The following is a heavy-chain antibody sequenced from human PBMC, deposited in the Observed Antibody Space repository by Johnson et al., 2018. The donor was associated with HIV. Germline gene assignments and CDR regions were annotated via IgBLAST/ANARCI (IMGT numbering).Heavy chain of an antibody. CDR1: GITVGTNY. V-gene: IGHV3-66*01. Sequence: VQLVESGGGLVQPGGSLRLSCAASGITVGTNYMSWVRQAPGKGLEWVSVIFSVGDVYYADSVKGRFTISRDNSKNTLYLQMNSLRAEDTAVYYCASDWGSRHAFDIWGQGTMVTVSS. CDR3: ASDWGSRHAFDI. J-gene: IGHJ3*02. CDR2: IFSVGDV. D-gene: IGHD7-27*01.